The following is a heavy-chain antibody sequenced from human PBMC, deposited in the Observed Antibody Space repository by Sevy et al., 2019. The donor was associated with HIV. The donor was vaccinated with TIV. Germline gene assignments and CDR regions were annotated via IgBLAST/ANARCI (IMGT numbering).Heavy chain of an antibody. CDR3: AGDRIAAADHYFDY. D-gene: IGHD6-13*01. J-gene: IGHJ4*02. V-gene: IGHV3-11*06. Sequence: GGSLRLSCAASGFTFSGYYMSWIRQAPGKGLEWVSFISSRSSYTNYADSVRGRFTISRDNAKNSLYLQMNSLRAEDTAVYYCAGDRIAAADHYFDYWGQGSLVTVSS. CDR1: GFTFSGYY. CDR2: ISSRSSYT.